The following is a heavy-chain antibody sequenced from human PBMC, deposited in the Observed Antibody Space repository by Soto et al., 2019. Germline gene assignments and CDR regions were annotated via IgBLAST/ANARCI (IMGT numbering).Heavy chain of an antibody. Sequence: GGSLRLSCAASGFTFSSYAMSWVRQAPGKGLEWVSAISGSGGSTYYADSVKGRSTISRDNSKNTLYLQMNSLRAEDTAVYYCAKESRYDILTGYTDYWGQGTLVTVSS. CDR1: GFTFSSYA. J-gene: IGHJ4*02. CDR2: ISGSGGST. D-gene: IGHD3-9*01. V-gene: IGHV3-23*01. CDR3: AKESRYDILTGYTDY.